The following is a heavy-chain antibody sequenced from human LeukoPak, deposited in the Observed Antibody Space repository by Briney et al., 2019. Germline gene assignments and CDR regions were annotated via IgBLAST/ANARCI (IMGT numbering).Heavy chain of an antibody. CDR1: GYTFTSYD. D-gene: IGHD2-15*01. CDR2: ISAYNGNT. CDR3: ARVITLLGYCSGGSCRGGDDY. V-gene: IGHV1-18*01. J-gene: IGHJ4*02. Sequence: ASVKVSCKASGYTFTSYDINWVRQATGQGLEWMGWISAYNGNTDYAQKLQGRVTMTTDTSTSTAYMELRSLRSDDTAVYYCARVITLLGYCSGGSCRGGDDYWGQGTLVTVSS.